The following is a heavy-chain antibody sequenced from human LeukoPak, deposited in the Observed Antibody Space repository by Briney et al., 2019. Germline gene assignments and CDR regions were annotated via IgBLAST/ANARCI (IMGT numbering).Heavy chain of an antibody. D-gene: IGHD2-2*01. Sequence: GEALKISCKGSGYSFTSYWIGWARQMAGKGLEWMWIIYPGGSDTRYIPSFQGQVTISAAKSISTAYLQWSSLKASDTAMYYCARLLGYCSSTSCDPYYYGMDVWGQGTTVTVSS. CDR3: ARLLGYCSSTSCDPYYYGMDV. CDR2: IYPGGSDT. V-gene: IGHV5-51*01. J-gene: IGHJ6*02. CDR1: GYSFTSYW.